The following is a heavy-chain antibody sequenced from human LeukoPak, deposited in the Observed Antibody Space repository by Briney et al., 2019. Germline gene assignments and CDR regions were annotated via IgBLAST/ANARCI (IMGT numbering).Heavy chain of an antibody. J-gene: IGHJ4*02. V-gene: IGHV4-39*01. CDR3: ARRGGYSSTLGTDY. CDR1: GSSISSSSYY. CDR2: IYYSGST. Sequence: PSETLSLTCTVSGSSISSSSYYWGWIRQPPGKGLEWIGSIYYSGSTYYNPSLKSRVTISVDTSKNQFSLKLSSVTAADTAVYYCARRGGYSSTLGTDYWGQGTLVTVSS. D-gene: IGHD6-13*01.